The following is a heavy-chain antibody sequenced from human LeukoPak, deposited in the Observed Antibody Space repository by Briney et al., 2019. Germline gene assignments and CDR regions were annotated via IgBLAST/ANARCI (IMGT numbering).Heavy chain of an antibody. CDR1: GGSISSGDYY. CDR3: ARAPPPGSPAYFDVFLGYYFDY. V-gene: IGHV4-30-4*01. Sequence: SETLSLTCTVSGGSISSGDYYWSWIRQPPGKGLEWIGYIYYSGSTYYNPSLKSRVTISVDTSKNQFSLKLSSVTAADTAVYYCARAPPPGSPAYFDVFLGYYFDYWGQGTLVTVSS. CDR2: IYYSGST. D-gene: IGHD3-9*01. J-gene: IGHJ4*02.